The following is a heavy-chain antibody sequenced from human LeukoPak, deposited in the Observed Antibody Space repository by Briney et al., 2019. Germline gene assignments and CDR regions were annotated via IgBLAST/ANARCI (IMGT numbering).Heavy chain of an antibody. CDR3: ASVRRPRQPSGVPSYGSGRWYYFDY. CDR2: IYYSGST. D-gene: IGHD3-10*01. V-gene: IGHV4-61*01. Sequence: PSQTLSLTCTVSGGSISSGSYYWSWIRQPPGKGLEWIGYIYYSGSTNYNPSLKSRVTISVDTSKNQFSLKLSSVTAADTAVYYCASVRRPRQPSGVPSYGSGRWYYFDYWGQGTLVTVSS. CDR1: GGSISSGSYY. J-gene: IGHJ4*02.